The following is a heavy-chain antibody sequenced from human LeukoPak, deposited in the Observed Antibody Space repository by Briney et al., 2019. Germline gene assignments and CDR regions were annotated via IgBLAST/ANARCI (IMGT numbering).Heavy chain of an antibody. CDR1: GYTFTSYY. J-gene: IGHJ4*02. CDR3: ARESHSGYDSSGYLDY. Sequence: ASVKVSCKASGYTFTSYYMHWVRQAPGQGLEWMGIINPSGGSTTYAQKFQGRVTMTRDMSTSTVYMELSSLRSEDTAVYYCARESHSGYDSSGYLDYWGQGTLVTVSS. V-gene: IGHV1-46*01. D-gene: IGHD3-22*01. CDR2: INPSGGST.